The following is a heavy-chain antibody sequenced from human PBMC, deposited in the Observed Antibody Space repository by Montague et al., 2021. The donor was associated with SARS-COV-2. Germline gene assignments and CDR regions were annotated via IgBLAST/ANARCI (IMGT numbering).Heavy chain of an antibody. CDR2: IHHGGST. D-gene: IGHD3-10*01. CDR3: ARLGDGVVPSPILGVGPYYSYYMDV. Sequence: SETLSLTCAVHGGSFSTYSWNWIRQPPGKGLEWIGEIHHGGSTNYNPSLKSRVTISADTSKNQFSLKLTSVAAADTAVYYCARLGDGVVPSPILGVGPYYSYYMDVWGKGTTVTVPS. J-gene: IGHJ6*03. CDR1: GGSFSTYS. V-gene: IGHV4-34*01.